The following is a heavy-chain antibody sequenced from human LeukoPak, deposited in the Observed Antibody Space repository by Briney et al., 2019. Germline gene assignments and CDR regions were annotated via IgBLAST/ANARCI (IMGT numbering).Heavy chain of an antibody. V-gene: IGHV3-53*01. CDR3: AGDGIAVAGLAT. CDR1: GFTVSSNY. J-gene: IGHJ5*02. Sequence: GGSLRLSCAASGFTVSSNYMSWVRQAPGKGLEWVSVIYSGGSTYCADSVKGRFTISRDNSKNTLYLQMNSLRAEDTAVYYCAGDGIAVAGLATWGQGTLVTVSS. CDR2: IYSGGST. D-gene: IGHD6-19*01.